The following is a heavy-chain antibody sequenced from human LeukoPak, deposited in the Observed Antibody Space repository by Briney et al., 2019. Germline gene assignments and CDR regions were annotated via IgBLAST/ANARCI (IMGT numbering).Heavy chain of an antibody. J-gene: IGHJ4*02. CDR3: TNGRKGCSSTNCYGNFDY. CDR2: ISGDGRST. Sequence: GGSLRLSCAASGFTFDDYAMLWVRQPPGKGLEWVSLISGDGRSTYYADSVKGRFTISRDNSKNSLYLQMNSLRTEDTALYYCTNGRKGCSSTNCYGNFDYWGQGTLVTVSS. D-gene: IGHD2-2*01. V-gene: IGHV3-43*02. CDR1: GFTFDDYA.